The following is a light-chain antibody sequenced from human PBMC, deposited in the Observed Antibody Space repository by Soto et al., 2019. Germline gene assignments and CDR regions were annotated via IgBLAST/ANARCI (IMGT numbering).Light chain of an antibody. CDR3: QQYNGFSRT. Sequence: DIQMTQFPSSLSASVGDRVTITCRASQSIDIWLAWYQRKPGKAPKLLIYKASSLETGVPSRFSGSGSGTEFTLTISSLQPDDFATYYCQQYNGFSRTFGQGTKVDIK. V-gene: IGKV1-5*03. CDR2: KAS. CDR1: QSIDIW. J-gene: IGKJ1*01.